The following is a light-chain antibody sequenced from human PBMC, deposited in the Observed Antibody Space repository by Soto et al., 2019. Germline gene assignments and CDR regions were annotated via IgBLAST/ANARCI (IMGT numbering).Light chain of an antibody. Sequence: DILMTQSPSSLSASVGDRVTITCRASESIARHLNWYQQKPGQAPKLLIYAASSMQNGVPSRFRGGGSGTDFTLTINNLQPEDFATYYCQQTYSTLSITFGQGTRLEIK. J-gene: IGKJ5*01. CDR3: QQTYSTLSIT. V-gene: IGKV1-39*01. CDR2: AAS. CDR1: ESIARH.